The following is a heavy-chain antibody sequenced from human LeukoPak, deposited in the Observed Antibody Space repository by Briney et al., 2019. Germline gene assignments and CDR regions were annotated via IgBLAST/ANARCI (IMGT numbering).Heavy chain of an antibody. CDR3: ARHFSGFDH. D-gene: IGHD2-8*02. Sequence: SETLSLTCTVSGGSISPFYWSWIRQSPDKGLVWIGNVYYSGSTNYNPSFKSRVTISLDTSKKQYSLHLSSVTAADTAIYYCARHFSGFDHWGQGAQVTVSS. CDR2: VYYSGST. V-gene: IGHV4-59*08. CDR1: GGSISPFY. J-gene: IGHJ4*02.